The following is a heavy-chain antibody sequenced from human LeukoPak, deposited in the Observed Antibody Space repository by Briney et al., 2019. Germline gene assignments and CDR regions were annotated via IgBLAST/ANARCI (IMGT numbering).Heavy chain of an antibody. CDR1: GGSISSGGYY. V-gene: IGHV4-31*03. D-gene: IGHD3-10*01. Sequence: SETLSLTCTVSGGSISSGGYYWSWIRQHPGKGLEWIGYIYYSGSTYYNPSLKSRVTISVDTSKNQFSLKLSSVTATDTAVYYCARDSRRGSVDYWGQGTLVTVSS. J-gene: IGHJ4*02. CDR3: ARDSRRGSVDY. CDR2: IYYSGST.